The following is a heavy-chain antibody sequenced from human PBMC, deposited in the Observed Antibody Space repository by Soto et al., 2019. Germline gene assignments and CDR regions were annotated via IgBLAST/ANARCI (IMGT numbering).Heavy chain of an antibody. CDR3: ADPFAVEMVF. D-gene: IGHD2-8*01. J-gene: IGHJ4*02. CDR1: GFTFSSYW. V-gene: IGHV3-74*01. Sequence: EVQLVESGGGLVQPGGSLRLSCAASGFTFSSYWMHWVRQAPGKGLVWVSHINSDGSRTSYADSVKGRFTISRDNAKSKLYLQMNSLRAEDTAVYYCADPFAVEMVFWGRGTLVTVSS. CDR2: INSDGSRT.